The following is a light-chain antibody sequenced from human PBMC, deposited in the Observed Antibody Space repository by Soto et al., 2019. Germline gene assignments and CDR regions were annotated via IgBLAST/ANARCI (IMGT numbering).Light chain of an antibody. Sequence: DIQMTQSPCTLSASVGARVTITCRASQSISSWLAWYQQKPGEAPKLLIYDASSLEGGVPSWFSGSGSGTDFPLTISSLQPDDFATYYCQQYNSYWTFGQGTKVDIK. CDR3: QQYNSYWT. V-gene: IGKV1-5*01. CDR1: QSISSW. J-gene: IGKJ1*01. CDR2: DAS.